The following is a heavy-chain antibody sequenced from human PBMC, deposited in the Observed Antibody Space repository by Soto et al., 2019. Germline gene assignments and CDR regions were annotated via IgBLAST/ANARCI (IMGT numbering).Heavy chain of an antibody. V-gene: IGHV3-21*01. CDR2: ISSSSSYI. CDR1: GFTFSSYS. CDR3: ARDFDDSYYYYGMDV. Sequence: EVQLVESGGGLVKPGGSLRLSCAASGFTFSSYSMNWVRQAPVNGLEWFSSISSSSSYIYYADSVKGRFTISRDNAKNSLYLQMNSLRAEDTAMYYCARDFDDSYYYYGMDVWGQGTTVTVSS. J-gene: IGHJ6*02. D-gene: IGHD3-9*01.